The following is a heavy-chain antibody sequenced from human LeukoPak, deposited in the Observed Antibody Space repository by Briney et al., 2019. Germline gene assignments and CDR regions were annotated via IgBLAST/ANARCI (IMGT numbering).Heavy chain of an antibody. Sequence: PGGSLRLSCAASGFTFSNYWMSWVRQAPGKGLEWVANIKQDGSEKYYVDSVKGRFTISRDNAKNSLYLQMNSLRAEDTAVYYCARVMDGDDYYYYYGMDVWGQGTTVTVSS. V-gene: IGHV3-7*01. D-gene: IGHD4-17*01. CDR2: IKQDGSEK. CDR3: ARVMDGDDYYYYYGMDV. CDR1: GFTFSNYW. J-gene: IGHJ6*02.